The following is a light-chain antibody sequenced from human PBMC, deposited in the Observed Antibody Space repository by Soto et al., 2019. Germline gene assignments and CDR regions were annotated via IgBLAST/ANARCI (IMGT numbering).Light chain of an antibody. Sequence: QSVLTQPASVSGSPGQSITISCTGTSSDVGGYNYVSWYQQHPGKAPKLMIYEVSNRPSGVSNRFSGSKSGNTASLTISGLQAEDEADYYCSSYTSLSTYVFGTGTKLTVL. CDR2: EVS. CDR3: SSYTSLSTYV. CDR1: SSDVGGYNY. V-gene: IGLV2-14*01. J-gene: IGLJ1*01.